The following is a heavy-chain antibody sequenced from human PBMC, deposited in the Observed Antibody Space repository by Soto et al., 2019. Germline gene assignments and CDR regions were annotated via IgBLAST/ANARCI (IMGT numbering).Heavy chain of an antibody. CDR1: GFTFDDYA. CDR2: ISWNSGSI. Sequence: EVQLVESGGGLVQPGGSLRLSCAASGFTFDDYAMHWVRQAPGKGLEWVSGISWNSGSIGYADSVKGRVTISRDNDKNSMELEIDSLRAEDRAWYYSGIGPSRYYDYGMAVWVQGTTVTVSS. J-gene: IGHJ6*02. V-gene: IGHV3-9*01. CDR3: GIGPSRYYDYGMAV.